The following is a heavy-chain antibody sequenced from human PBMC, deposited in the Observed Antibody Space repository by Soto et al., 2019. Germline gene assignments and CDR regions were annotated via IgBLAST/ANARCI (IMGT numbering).Heavy chain of an antibody. D-gene: IGHD1-1*01. CDR1: GYTFTSYD. J-gene: IGHJ6*02. CDR2: MNPNSGNT. CDR3: ARERTGTTSIDG. Sequence: ASVKVSCKASGYTFTSYDINWVRQATGQGLEWMGWMNPNSGNTGYAQKFQGRVTMTRNTSISTAYMELSSLRSEDTAVYYCARERTGTTSIDGWAQGTTVTFSS. V-gene: IGHV1-8*01.